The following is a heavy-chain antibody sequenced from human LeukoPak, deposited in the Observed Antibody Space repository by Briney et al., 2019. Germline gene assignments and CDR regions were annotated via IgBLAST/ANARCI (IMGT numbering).Heavy chain of an antibody. Sequence: QPGGSLRLSCAASGFTFSSYEMNWVRQAPGKGLEWVSYISSSGSTIYYADSVKGRFTISRDNAKNSLYLQMNSLRAEDTAVYYCARVMEYYYYYMDVWGKGTTVTISS. J-gene: IGHJ6*03. V-gene: IGHV3-48*03. CDR1: GFTFSSYE. CDR3: ARVMEYYYYYMDV. D-gene: IGHD3-10*01. CDR2: ISSSGSTI.